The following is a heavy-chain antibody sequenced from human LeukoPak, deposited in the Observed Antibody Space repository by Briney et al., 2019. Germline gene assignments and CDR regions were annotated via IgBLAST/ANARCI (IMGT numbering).Heavy chain of an antibody. CDR3: ARGSPSLSGRLSGGDAFDI. D-gene: IGHD1-26*01. J-gene: IGHJ3*02. CDR1: GGTFSSYA. CDR2: IIPIFGTA. V-gene: IGHV1-69*05. Sequence: ASVKVSCKASGGTFSSYAISWVRQAPGQGLEWMGRIIPIFGTANYAQKFQGRVTITTDESTSTAYMELSSLRSEDTAVYYCARGSPSLSGRLSGGDAFDIWGQGTMVTVSS.